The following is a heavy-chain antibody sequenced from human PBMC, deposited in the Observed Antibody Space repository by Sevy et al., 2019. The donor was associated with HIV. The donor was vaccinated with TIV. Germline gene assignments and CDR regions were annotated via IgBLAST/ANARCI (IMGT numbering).Heavy chain of an antibody. J-gene: IGHJ4*02. CDR3: AKDPYGDYEPFDY. Sequence: GGSLRLSCAASGFTFSSYAMSWVRQAPGKGLEWVSAISGSGGSTYYADSVKGRFTISRDNSKNTLYLQMNSLRAEDMAVYYCAKDPYGDYEPFDYWGQGTLVTVSS. V-gene: IGHV3-23*01. CDR1: GFTFSSYA. CDR2: ISGSGGST. D-gene: IGHD4-17*01.